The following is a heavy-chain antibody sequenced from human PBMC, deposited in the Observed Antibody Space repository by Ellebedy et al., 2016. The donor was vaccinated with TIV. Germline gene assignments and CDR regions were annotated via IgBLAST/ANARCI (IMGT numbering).Heavy chain of an antibody. CDR1: GGSFSGYY. D-gene: IGHD3-22*01. CDR2: INHSGST. J-gene: IGHJ4*02. V-gene: IGHV4-34*01. CDR3: ARGSSSGDY. Sequence: SETLSLXXAVYGGSFSGYYWSWIRQPPGKGLEWIGEINHSGSTNYNPSLKSRVTISVDTSKNQFSLKLSSVTAADTAVYYCARGSSSGDYWGQGTLVTVSS.